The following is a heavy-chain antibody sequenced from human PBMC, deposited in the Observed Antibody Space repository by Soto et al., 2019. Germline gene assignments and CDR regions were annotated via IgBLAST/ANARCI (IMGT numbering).Heavy chain of an antibody. CDR3: ARDSLQSGFDY. J-gene: IGHJ4*02. CDR1: GGSISSGGYY. Sequence: PSETLSLTCTVSGGSISSGGYYWSWIRQHPGKDLEWIGYIYYSGSTYYNPSLKSRVTISVDTSKNQFSLKLSSVTAADTAVYYCARDSLQSGFDYWGQGTLVTVSS. V-gene: IGHV4-31*03. CDR2: IYYSGST. D-gene: IGHD1-1*01.